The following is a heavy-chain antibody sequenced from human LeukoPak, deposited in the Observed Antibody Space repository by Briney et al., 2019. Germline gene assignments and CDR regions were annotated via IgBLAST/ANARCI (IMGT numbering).Heavy chain of an antibody. CDR3: AKDKAPLYSGYDWDLDF. V-gene: IGHV3-9*01. CDR2: ISWNSGSI. D-gene: IGHD5-12*01. Sequence: GGSLRLSCAASGFTFHQYAIHWVRQVAGKGLEWVSGISWNSGSIGYADSVRGRFTISRDNAKNSVYLQMNSLRAEDTALYYCAKDKAPLYSGYDWDLDFWGQGTLVTVSS. J-gene: IGHJ4*02. CDR1: GFTFHQYA.